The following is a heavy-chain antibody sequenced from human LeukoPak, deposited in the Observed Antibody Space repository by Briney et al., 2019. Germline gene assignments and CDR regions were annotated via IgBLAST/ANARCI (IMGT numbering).Heavy chain of an antibody. CDR2: ICYSGST. J-gene: IGHJ4*02. CDR3: ARSGTFFDY. V-gene: IGHV4-39*01. Sequence: SETLSHTCTVSDGSISSSSYYWGWIRQPPGKGLEWIGSICYSGSTNYNPYLKSRVTISVDTSKNQFSLKLSSVTAADTALYYIARSGTFFDYWGRGTRVSVST. D-gene: IGHD1-14*01. CDR1: DGSISSSSYY.